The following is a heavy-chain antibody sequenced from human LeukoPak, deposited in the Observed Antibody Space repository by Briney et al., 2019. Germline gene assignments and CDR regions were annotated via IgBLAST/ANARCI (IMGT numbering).Heavy chain of an antibody. V-gene: IGHV2-5*02. D-gene: IGHD3-3*01. CDR2: MYWDEDK. CDR1: GFALSTSGVG. J-gene: IGHJ4*02. CDR3: AHRQGEYYDFWSGYYTEGGFFDY. Sequence: SGPTLVNPTQTLTLTCTFSGFALSTSGVGVGWIRQPPGKALEWLALMYWDEDKRYSPSLKSRLTITKDTSKNQVVLTMTNMDPVDTATYYCAHRQGEYYDFWSGYYTEGGFFDYWGQGTLVTVSS.